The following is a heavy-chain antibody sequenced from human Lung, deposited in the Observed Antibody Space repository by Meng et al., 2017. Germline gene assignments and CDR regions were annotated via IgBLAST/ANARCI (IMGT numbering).Heavy chain of an antibody. CDR3: ASHVTMAGQRGFDY. CDR1: GDSISSDYF. Sequence: QVQLQESGPGLVKPSQTLSLTCTVSGDSISSDYFWSWIRQPPGKGLEWIGEISQSGRTNYDPSLRGRVTISVESNTQFSLKLSSVTAADTAVYYCASHVTMAGQRGFDYWGQGTLVTVSS. V-gene: IGHV4-4*02. D-gene: IGHD6-19*01. CDR2: ISQSGRT. J-gene: IGHJ4*02.